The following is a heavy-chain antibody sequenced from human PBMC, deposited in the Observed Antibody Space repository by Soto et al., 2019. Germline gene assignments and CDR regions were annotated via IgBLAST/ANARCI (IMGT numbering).Heavy chain of an antibody. Sequence: PSETLSITCTVSRGSINSHYWSWIRQSPGKGLEYIGYISYSGSTNYNPSLKSRVTISVDTSKNQFSLKLSSVTAADTAVYYCARESYVQVYWGQGTLVTVSS. CDR2: ISYSGST. D-gene: IGHD3-16*01. CDR3: ARESYVQVY. J-gene: IGHJ4*02. CDR1: RGSINSHY. V-gene: IGHV4-4*08.